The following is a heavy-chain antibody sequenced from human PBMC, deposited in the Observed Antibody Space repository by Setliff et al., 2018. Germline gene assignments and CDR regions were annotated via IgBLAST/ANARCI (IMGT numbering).Heavy chain of an antibody. D-gene: IGHD3-16*01. CDR3: ARLPNYVRRSPVDY. CDR1: GASITNINYY. V-gene: IGHV4-39*01. Sequence: PSETLSLTCTVSGASITNINYYWGLIRQPPGKGLEWIGSIFYSGRTFYNPSLKSRVTISVDTSKNQFSLTLSSVTAADTAVYYCARLPNYVRRSPVDYWGQGTLVTVSS. CDR2: IFYSGRT. J-gene: IGHJ4*02.